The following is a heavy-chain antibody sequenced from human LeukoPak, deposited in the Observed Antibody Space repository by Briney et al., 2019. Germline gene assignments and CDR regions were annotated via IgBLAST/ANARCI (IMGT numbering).Heavy chain of an antibody. Sequence: GGSLRLSCAASGFTFSTYEMNWVRQAPGKGLEWISYIDYSGSTIYYADSVKGRLTISRDNAKNSLYLQMNSLRAEDTAVYYCARDTTVTTLPYYFDYWGQGTLVTFSS. J-gene: IGHJ4*02. V-gene: IGHV3-48*03. D-gene: IGHD4-17*01. CDR1: GFTFSTYE. CDR3: ARDTTVTTLPYYFDY. CDR2: IDYSGSTI.